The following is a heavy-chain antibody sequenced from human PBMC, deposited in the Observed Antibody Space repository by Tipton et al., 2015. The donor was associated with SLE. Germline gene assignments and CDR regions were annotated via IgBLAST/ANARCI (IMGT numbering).Heavy chain of an antibody. J-gene: IGHJ5*02. CDR2: VNPNTGVA. Sequence: QSGAEVKKPGASVRLTCKASGYIFTSHYMHWVRQAPGQGLEWMAVVNPNTGVATYAQELQGRGTVTRDTSTSTFYMELNSLRSEDAAVYYCARDHSTADRGWWVEPWGQGTLVTVSS. D-gene: IGHD3-10*01. CDR1: GYIFTSHY. CDR3: ARDHSTADRGWWVEP. V-gene: IGHV1-46*04.